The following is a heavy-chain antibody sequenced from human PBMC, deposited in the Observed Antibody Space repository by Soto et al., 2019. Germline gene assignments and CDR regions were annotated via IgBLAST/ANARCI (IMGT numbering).Heavy chain of an antibody. D-gene: IGHD1-1*01. CDR2: IFYSGTT. J-gene: IGHJ4*02. CDR3: ARGVLY. CDR1: GGSISSGGYF. V-gene: IGHV4-31*03. Sequence: QVQLQESGPGLVKPSETLSLTCTVSGGSISSGGYFWSWIRQPPGKGLEWIGNIFYSGTTYYNPSLKSRVTISVDTSKNQFSLQLSSVTAADTAVYLCARGVLYWGQGPLATVSS.